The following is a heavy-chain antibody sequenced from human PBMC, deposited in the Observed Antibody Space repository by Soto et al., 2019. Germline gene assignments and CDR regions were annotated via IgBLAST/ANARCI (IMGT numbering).Heavy chain of an antibody. CDR1: GYTFTSYY. CDR2: INPSDERTI. CDR3: ARSVEGHFDF. V-gene: IGHV1-46*04. D-gene: IGHD6-19*01. J-gene: IGHJ4*01. Sequence: ASVKVSCKASGYTFTSYYMHWVRQAPGQGLEWMGIINPSDERTIHYADSVKGRFTISRDNAKNSVYLQMTSLRDEDTAVYYCARSVEGHFDFWGQGILVTVSS.